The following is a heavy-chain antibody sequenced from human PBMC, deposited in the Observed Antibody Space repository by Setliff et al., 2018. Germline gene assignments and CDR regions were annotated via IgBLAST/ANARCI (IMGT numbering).Heavy chain of an antibody. CDR3: ARDSPEHWELPILNYFDY. Sequence: ETLSLTCAVSGYSISSGYYWAWIRQAPGRGLEWIGSVYHHGSSYYNPSLKSRVTILVDTSRNQFSLKPSSVTAADTAVYYCARDSPEHWELPILNYFDYWGQGTLVTVSS. V-gene: IGHV4-38-2*02. CDR2: VYHHGSS. D-gene: IGHD1-26*01. CDR1: GYSISSGYY. J-gene: IGHJ4*02.